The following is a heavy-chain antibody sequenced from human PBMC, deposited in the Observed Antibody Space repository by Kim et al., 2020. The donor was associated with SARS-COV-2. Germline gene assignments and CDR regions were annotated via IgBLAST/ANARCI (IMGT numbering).Heavy chain of an antibody. J-gene: IGHJ6*02. D-gene: IGHD3-16*01. V-gene: IGHV3-64D*06. CDR1: GFTFSSYA. CDR2: ISSNGGST. CDR3: VKGVGYAHYYYGMDV. Sequence: GGSLRLSCSASGFTFSSYAMHWVRQAPGKGLEYVSAISSNGGSTYYADSVKGRFTISRDNSKNTLYLQMSSLRAEDTAVYYCVKGVGYAHYYYGMDVWGQGTTVTVSS.